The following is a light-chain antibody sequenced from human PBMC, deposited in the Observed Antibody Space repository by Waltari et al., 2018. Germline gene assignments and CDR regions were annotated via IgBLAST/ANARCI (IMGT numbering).Light chain of an antibody. CDR2: KAS. CDR3: QQYDNYWT. CDR1: QSITTW. J-gene: IGKJ1*01. Sequence: DIQMTQSPSTLSASVGDRVTITCRASQSITTWLAWYQQKPGKAPKLLIYKASNLEGGVPSRFSGSGSGTEFTLTSSSRQPDDFAAYYCQQYDNYWTFGQGTKVEIK. V-gene: IGKV1-5*03.